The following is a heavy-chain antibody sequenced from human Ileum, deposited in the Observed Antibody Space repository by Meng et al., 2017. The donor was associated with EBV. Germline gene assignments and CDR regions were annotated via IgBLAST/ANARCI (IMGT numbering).Heavy chain of an antibody. CDR2: IHHTEST. D-gene: IGHD3-22*01. CDR3: ARESYSDSSGYYSLGY. V-gene: IGHV4-4*02. CDR1: GGSISSSSW. J-gene: IGHJ4*02. Sequence: QAQREEPGPGLVKPSGTLSLTCAVSGGSISSSSWWSWVRQAPGKGLEWIGEIHHTESTNYNPSLKSRVTISVDKSKNQFSLKLSSVTAADTAVYYCARESYSDSSGYYSLGYWGQGSLVTVSS.